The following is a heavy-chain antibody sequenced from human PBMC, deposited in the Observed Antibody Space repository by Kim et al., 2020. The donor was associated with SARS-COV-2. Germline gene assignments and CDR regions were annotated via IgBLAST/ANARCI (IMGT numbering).Heavy chain of an antibody. V-gene: IGHV3-33*01. Sequence: GGSLRLSCAGSGFTFHIYGMHWARQAPGKGLEWLAVIWADGSEEFYADSVRGRFDISRDNSMDTLYLQMNSLTVDDTAIYYCAREASMDVNPDNWFDPWGQGTLVTVSS. CDR1: GFTFHIYG. J-gene: IGHJ5*02. CDR3: AREASMDVNPDNWFDP. D-gene: IGHD3-16*01. CDR2: IWADGSEE.